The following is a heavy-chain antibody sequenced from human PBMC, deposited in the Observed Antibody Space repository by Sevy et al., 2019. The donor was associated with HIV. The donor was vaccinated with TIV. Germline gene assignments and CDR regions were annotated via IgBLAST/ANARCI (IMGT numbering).Heavy chain of an antibody. CDR2: IHYSGST. J-gene: IGHJ4*02. V-gene: IGHV4-61*01. CDR1: GGSVSSSSYY. CDR3: ARVSTMVQVVTYYFDY. D-gene: IGHD3-10*01. Sequence: SETLSLTCTVSGGSVSSSSYYWSWIRQPPGKGLERIGYIHYSGSTDYNPSLKSRVTISVDTSKNQFSLKLSSVTAADTAVYYCARVSTMVQVVTYYFDYWGQGTLVTVSS.